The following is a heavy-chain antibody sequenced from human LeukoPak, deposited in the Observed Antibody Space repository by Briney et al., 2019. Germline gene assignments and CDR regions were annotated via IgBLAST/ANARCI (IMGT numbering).Heavy chain of an antibody. CDR3: ARDVLAAGATGTFDI. CDR1: TFTFSNYW. V-gene: IGHV3-7*03. CDR2: IKQDGSEK. J-gene: IGHJ3*02. D-gene: IGHD1-14*01. Sequence: GGSLRLSCAASTFTFSNYWLSWVRQAPGKGLEWVANIKQDGSEKYYVDSVKGRFTISRDNAKTSLYLQMNSLRAEDTAVYYCARDVLAAGATGTFDIWGQGTMVTVSS.